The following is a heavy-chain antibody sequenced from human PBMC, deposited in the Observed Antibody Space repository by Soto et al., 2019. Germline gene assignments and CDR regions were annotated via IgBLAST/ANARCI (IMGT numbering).Heavy chain of an antibody. Sequence: EASVKVSCKASGYTFTGYYMHWVRQAPGQGLEWMGWINPNSGGTNYAQKFQGRVTMTRDTSISTAYMELSRLRSDDTAVYYCARGIEVGYCSGGSCYSEGDAFDIWGQGTMVTVSS. CDR2: INPNSGGT. J-gene: IGHJ3*02. D-gene: IGHD2-15*01. CDR3: ARGIEVGYCSGGSCYSEGDAFDI. V-gene: IGHV1-2*02. CDR1: GYTFTGYY.